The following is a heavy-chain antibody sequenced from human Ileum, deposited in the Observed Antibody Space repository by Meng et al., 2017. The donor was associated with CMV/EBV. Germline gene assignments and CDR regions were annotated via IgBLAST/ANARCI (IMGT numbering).Heavy chain of an antibody. CDR2: INPSGGTP. CDR3: TRSLIVGAAGYFDY. CDR1: GYTFTSYA. Sequence: QGQRVQSGPEVKKPGASVKVSFKASGYTFTSYAMHWGRQAPGQRLEWMGIINPSGGTPTYAQKFQGRFSMTSDMSTSTLYMELSGLRSEDTAMYYCTRSLIVGAAGYFDYWGQGTLVTVSS. J-gene: IGHJ4*02. D-gene: IGHD1-26*01. V-gene: IGHV1-46*01.